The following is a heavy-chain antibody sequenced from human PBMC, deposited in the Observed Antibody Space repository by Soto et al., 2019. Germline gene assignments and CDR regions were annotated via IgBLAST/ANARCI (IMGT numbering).Heavy chain of an antibody. D-gene: IGHD3-3*01. CDR2: MNSDNGDT. J-gene: IGHJ4*02. CDR3: ARGPRVSGEWLSFDY. Sequence: AGVNVSCKSSGYTFSTYEINGVRRAAGQGLTWMGWMNSDNGDTRYAQKFQDRGTMTRNTPISTAYMELSILRSDETAVYEFARGPRVSGEWLSFDYWGQGALVTVYS. CDR1: GYTFSTYE. V-gene: IGHV1-8*01.